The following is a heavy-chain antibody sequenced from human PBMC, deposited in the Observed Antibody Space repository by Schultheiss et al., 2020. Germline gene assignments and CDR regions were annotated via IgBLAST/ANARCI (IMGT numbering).Heavy chain of an antibody. V-gene: IGHV4-4*07. D-gene: IGHD2-8*01. CDR3: ARDPGLLVPGGRYNWFDP. CDR1: GGSISSYY. J-gene: IGHJ5*02. Sequence: SETLSLTCTVSGGSISSYYWSWIRQPAGKGLEWIGRIYTSGSTNYNPSLKSRVTMSVDTSKNQFSLKLSSVTAADTAVYYCARDPGLLVPGGRYNWFDPWGKGTLVTVSS. CDR2: IYTSGST.